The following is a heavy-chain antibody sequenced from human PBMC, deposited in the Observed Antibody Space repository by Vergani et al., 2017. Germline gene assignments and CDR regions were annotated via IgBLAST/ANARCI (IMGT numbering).Heavy chain of an antibody. CDR2: ISWNSGSI. CDR1: GFTFDDYA. V-gene: IGHV3-9*01. CDR3: AKDNYGDYPHYFDY. J-gene: IGHJ4*02. Sequence: EVQLVESGGGLVQPGRSLRLSCAASGFTFDDYAMHWVRQAPGKGLEWVSGISWNSGSIGYSDSVKGRFTISRDTAKNSLYLQMNSLRAEDTALYYCAKDNYGDYPHYFDYWGQGTLVTVSS. D-gene: IGHD4-17*01.